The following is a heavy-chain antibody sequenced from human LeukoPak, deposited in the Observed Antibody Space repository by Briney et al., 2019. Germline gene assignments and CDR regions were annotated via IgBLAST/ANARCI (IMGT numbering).Heavy chain of an antibody. CDR1: GGSISSGGYY. CDR3: ARVRDGDYGYIGFDP. Sequence: SETLSLTCAVSGGSISSGGYYWSWLRQHPGKGLEWIGYIYYSGRTYYNPSLKSRVTISVDTSKNQFSLKLSSVTAADTAVYYCARVRDGDYGYIGFDPWGQGTLVTVSS. CDR2: IYYSGRT. J-gene: IGHJ5*02. V-gene: IGHV4-31*11. D-gene: IGHD4-17*01.